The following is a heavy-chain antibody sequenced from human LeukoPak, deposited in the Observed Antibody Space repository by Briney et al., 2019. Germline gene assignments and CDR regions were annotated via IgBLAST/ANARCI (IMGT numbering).Heavy chain of an antibody. V-gene: IGHV3-23*01. CDR1: GFTFSNYA. Sequence: GGSLRLSCVVSGFTFSNYAMSWVRQAPGKGLEWVSVISGGGSTTYYADSVKGRFTISRDNSRNTLYLQMSNLRADDTAMYYCSRDRSRGYSFTWGQGTLVTVS. CDR2: ISGGGSTT. D-gene: IGHD5-12*01. J-gene: IGHJ5*02. CDR3: SRDRSRGYSFT.